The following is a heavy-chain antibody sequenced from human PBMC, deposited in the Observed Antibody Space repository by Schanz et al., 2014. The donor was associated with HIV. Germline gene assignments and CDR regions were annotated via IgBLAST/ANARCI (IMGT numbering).Heavy chain of an antibody. D-gene: IGHD2-2*01. V-gene: IGHV1-2*02. CDR1: GYRFTDYS. CDR2: INPNSGDT. J-gene: IGHJ5*01. CDR3: AKSRFQLHWFDS. Sequence: QVQLVQPGAEVRKPGASVKVSCKASGYRFTDYSIHWVRQAPGQGLVWMGWINPNSGDTKYAQKFLGRVTLTRDTSISTAYMELTRLRSDDTAVYYCAKSRFQLHWFDSWGQGTLVTVSS.